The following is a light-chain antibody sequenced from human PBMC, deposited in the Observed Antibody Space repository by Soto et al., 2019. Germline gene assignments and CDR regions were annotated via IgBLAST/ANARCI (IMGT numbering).Light chain of an antibody. CDR2: GNS. CDR3: QSYDSSLSGL. CDR1: SSNIGAGYD. J-gene: IGLJ2*01. V-gene: IGLV1-40*01. Sequence: QSVLTPPPSVSGAPGQRVTISCTGSSSNIGAGYDVHWYQQLPGTAPKLLIYGNSNRPSGVPDRFSGSKSGTSASLAITGLQAEDEADYYCQSYDSSLSGLFGGGTQLTVL.